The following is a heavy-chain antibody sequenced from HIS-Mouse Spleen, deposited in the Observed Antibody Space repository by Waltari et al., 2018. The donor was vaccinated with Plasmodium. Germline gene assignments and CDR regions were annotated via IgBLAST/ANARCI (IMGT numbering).Heavy chain of an antibody. CDR2: ISSSSSYI. Sequence: EVQLVESGGGLVKPGGSLRLSCAASGFTFSGHSMNWVRQAPGKGLEWVSSISSSSSYIYYADSVKGRFTISRDNAKNSLYLQMNSLRAEDTAVYYCARESSSSWYFDYWGQGTLVTVSS. J-gene: IGHJ4*02. CDR1: GFTFSGHS. CDR3: ARESSSSWYFDY. V-gene: IGHV3-21*01. D-gene: IGHD6-13*01.